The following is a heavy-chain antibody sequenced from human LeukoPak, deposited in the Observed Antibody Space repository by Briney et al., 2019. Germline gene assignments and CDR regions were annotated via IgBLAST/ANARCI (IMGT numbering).Heavy chain of an antibody. CDR2: IYYSGST. D-gene: IGHD5-12*01. CDR3: ASSYGGYDWLPL. V-gene: IGHV4-30-4*01. J-gene: IGHJ4*02. CDR1: GGSISSGDYY. Sequence: SETLSLTCTVSGGSISSGDYYWSWIRQPPGKGLEWIGYIYYSGSTYYNPSLKSRVTISVDTSKNQFSLKLSSVTAADTAVYYCASSYGGYDWLPLWGQGTLVTVSS.